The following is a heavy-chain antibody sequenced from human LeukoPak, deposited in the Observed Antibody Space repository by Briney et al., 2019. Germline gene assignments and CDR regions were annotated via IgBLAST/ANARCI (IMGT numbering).Heavy chain of an antibody. CDR3: ARVGCSSTSCYRLGYYFYYMDF. CDR2: MNPNSGNS. J-gene: IGHJ6*03. Sequence: ASVKVSCKASGYTFTSYDINWVRQATGQGLEWMGWMNPNSGNSGYAQKLQGRITMTRNSSINTAYMELSSLRSEDTAVYYCARVGCSSTSCYRLGYYFYYMDFWGKGTTVTVSS. D-gene: IGHD2-2*01. V-gene: IGHV1-8*01. CDR1: GYTFTSYD.